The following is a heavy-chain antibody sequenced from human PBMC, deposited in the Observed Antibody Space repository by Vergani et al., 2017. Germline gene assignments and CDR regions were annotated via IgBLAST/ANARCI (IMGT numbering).Heavy chain of an antibody. Sequence: QVQPVESGGGVVQPGRSLRLSCAASGFTFSSYGMHWVRQAPGKGLEWVAVIWYDGSNKYYADSVKGRFTISRDNSKNTLYLQMNSLRAEDTAVYYCASLLEYSSSSPGWGQGSLVTVSS. CDR1: GFTFSSYG. J-gene: IGHJ4*02. V-gene: IGHV3-33*01. CDR3: ASLLEYSSSSPG. CDR2: IWYDGSNK. D-gene: IGHD6-6*01.